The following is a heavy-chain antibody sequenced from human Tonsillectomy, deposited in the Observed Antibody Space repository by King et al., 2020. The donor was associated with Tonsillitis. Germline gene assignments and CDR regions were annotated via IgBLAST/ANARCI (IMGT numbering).Heavy chain of an antibody. J-gene: IGHJ4*02. D-gene: IGHD1-26*01. CDR2: IYYSGST. V-gene: IGHV4-61*01. Sequence: QLQESGPGLVKASETLSLTCTVSGGSVSSGSYYWSWIRQPPGKRLEWIGYIYYSGSTNYNPSLKSRVTISVDTSKNQFSLKLSSVTAADTAVYYCARMWEWIPDYWGQGTLVTVSS. CDR1: GGSVSSGSYY. CDR3: ARMWEWIPDY.